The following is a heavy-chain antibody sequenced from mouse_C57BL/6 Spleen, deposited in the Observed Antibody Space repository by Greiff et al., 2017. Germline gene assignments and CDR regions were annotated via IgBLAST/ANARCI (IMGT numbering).Heavy chain of an antibody. D-gene: IGHD1-1*01. J-gene: IGHJ1*03. V-gene: IGHV1-82*01. CDR1: GYAFSSSW. CDR2: IYPGDGDT. Sequence: VQLQQSGPELVKPGASVKISCKASGYAFSSSWMNWVKQRPGKGLEWIGRIYPGDGDTNYNGKFKGKATLTADKSSSTAYMQLSSLTSEDSAVYCGARRDYYGVYFDVWGTGTTVTVSS. CDR3: ARRDYYGVYFDV.